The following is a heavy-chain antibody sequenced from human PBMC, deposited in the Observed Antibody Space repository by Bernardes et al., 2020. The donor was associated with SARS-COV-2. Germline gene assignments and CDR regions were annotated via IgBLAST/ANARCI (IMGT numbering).Heavy chain of an antibody. D-gene: IGHD2-2*01. CDR1: GFTFDDYG. J-gene: IGHJ4*02. CDR3: ARGTDIVVVPAAWGYFDY. Sequence: GGSLRLSCAASGFTFDDYGMSWVRQAPGKGLEWVSGINWNGGSTGYADSVKGRFTISRDNAKNSLYLQMNSLRAEDTALYYCARGTDIVVVPAAWGYFDYWGQGTLVTVSS. CDR2: INWNGGST. V-gene: IGHV3-20*04.